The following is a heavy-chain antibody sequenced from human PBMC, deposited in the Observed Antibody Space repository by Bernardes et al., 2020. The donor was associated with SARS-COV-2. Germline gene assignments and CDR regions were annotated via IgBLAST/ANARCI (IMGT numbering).Heavy chain of an antibody. CDR3: ASVTWSSHDGFDI. CDR1: GYTFTDYH. CDR2: GYPKSGDT. D-gene: IGHD6-13*01. J-gene: IGHJ3*02. Sequence: ASEKVSCKASGYTFTDYHIHWVRQAPGQGLEWMGWGYPKSGDTSFAQNFQGRVTMTRDTSVSTAYMELSRLRFDDTAVYYCASVTWSSHDGFDIWGQRTVVTVSS. V-gene: IGHV1-2*02.